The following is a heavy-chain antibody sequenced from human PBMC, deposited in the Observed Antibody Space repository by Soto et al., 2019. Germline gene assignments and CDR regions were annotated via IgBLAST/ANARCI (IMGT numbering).Heavy chain of an antibody. Sequence: QVQLQQWGAGLLKPSETLSLTCAVYGGSFSGYYWSWIRQPPGKGLEWIGEINHSGSTNYNPSLKSRVTISVDTSNNQFSLKLSSVTAADTAVYSCARCGYSSSCQDFDYWGQGTLVTVSS. V-gene: IGHV4-34*01. D-gene: IGHD6-13*01. CDR2: INHSGST. J-gene: IGHJ4*02. CDR3: ARCGYSSSCQDFDY. CDR1: GGSFSGYY.